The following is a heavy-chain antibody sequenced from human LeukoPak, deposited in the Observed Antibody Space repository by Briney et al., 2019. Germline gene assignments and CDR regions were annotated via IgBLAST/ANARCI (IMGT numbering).Heavy chain of an antibody. D-gene: IGHD6-13*01. J-gene: IGHJ4*02. CDR1: GFTFSSYA. CDR2: IGGGGEST. V-gene: IGHV3-23*01. CDR3: ARDQTYSSSWYEGVY. Sequence: GGSLRLSCAASGFTFSSYAMSWVRQAPGKGLEWVSTIGGGGESTYYADSVKGRFTISRDNSKNTLFLQMNSLRAEDTAFYYCARDQTYSSSWYEGVYWGQGTLVTVPS.